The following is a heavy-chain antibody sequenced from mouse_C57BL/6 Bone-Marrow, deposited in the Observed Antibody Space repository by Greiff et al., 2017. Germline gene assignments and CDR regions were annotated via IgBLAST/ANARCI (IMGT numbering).Heavy chain of an antibody. CDR1: GYTFTSYT. CDR3: ARRSFYSNYWCAY. V-gene: IGHV1-4*01. D-gene: IGHD2-5*01. Sequence: VQLQQSGAELARPGASVKMSCKASGYTFTSYTLPWVKQRPGQGLEWIGYINPSSGYTKYTQKFKDKATLTADKSSSTAYMQLSSLTSEDSAVYYCARRSFYSNYWCAYWGQGTLVTVSA. J-gene: IGHJ3*01. CDR2: INPSSGYT.